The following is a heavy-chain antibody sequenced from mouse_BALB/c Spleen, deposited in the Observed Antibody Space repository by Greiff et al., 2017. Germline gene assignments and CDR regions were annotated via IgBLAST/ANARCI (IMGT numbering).Heavy chain of an antibody. CDR2: INPSNGGT. CDR3: TRASYYRYGDY. D-gene: IGHD2-14*01. V-gene: IGHV1S81*02. CDR1: GYTFTSYY. Sequence: QVQLKQSGAELVKPGASVKLSCKASGYTFTSYYMYWVKQRPGQGLEWIGEINPSNGGTNFNEKFKSKATLTVDKSSSTAYMQLSSLTSEDSAVYYCTRASYYRYGDYWGQGTTLTVSS. J-gene: IGHJ2*01.